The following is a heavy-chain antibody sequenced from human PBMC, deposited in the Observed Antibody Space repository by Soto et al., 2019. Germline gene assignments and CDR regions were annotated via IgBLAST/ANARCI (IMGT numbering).Heavy chain of an antibody. CDR2: IGGGGDTT. Sequence: EVQLLESGGGLVQPGWSLRLSCVASGFTFNNYAMTWVRQAPGKGLEWVSAIGGGGDTTSYADSVKGRFTVSRDGSKNTLYLQMSSLRARDAALSYCAKGRGGSGSLTPRVDFWGQGTLVTVSS. CDR1: GFTFNNYA. CDR3: AKGRGGSGSLTPRVDF. J-gene: IGHJ4*02. V-gene: IGHV3-23*01. D-gene: IGHD3-10*01.